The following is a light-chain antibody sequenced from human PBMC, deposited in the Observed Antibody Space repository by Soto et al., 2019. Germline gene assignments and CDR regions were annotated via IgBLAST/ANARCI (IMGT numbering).Light chain of an antibody. J-gene: IGKJ3*01. V-gene: IGKV3-20*01. CDR1: QSLSSSY. CDR2: GAS. Sequence: EIVLTQSPGTLSLSPGERATLSCRASQSLSSSYFGWYQQKPGQAPRLLIYGASTRATGIPDRFSGSGSGTGFTLTISILEPEDFAVYYCHHSGSSVFTFGPGTRVDIK. CDR3: HHSGSSVFT.